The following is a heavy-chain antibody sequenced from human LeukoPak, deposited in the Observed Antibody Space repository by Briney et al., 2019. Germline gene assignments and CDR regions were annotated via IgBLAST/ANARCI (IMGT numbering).Heavy chain of an antibody. D-gene: IGHD6-13*01. V-gene: IGHV3-9*01. CDR1: GFTFDDYA. CDR2: ISWNSGSI. Sequence: PGRSLRLSCAASGFTFDDYAMHWVRQAPGKGLEWVSGISWNSGSIGYADSVKGRFTISRDNAKNSLYLQMNSLRAEDTAVYYCAKVIAAAGMAYWGQGTLVTVSS. CDR3: AKVIAAAGMAY. J-gene: IGHJ4*02.